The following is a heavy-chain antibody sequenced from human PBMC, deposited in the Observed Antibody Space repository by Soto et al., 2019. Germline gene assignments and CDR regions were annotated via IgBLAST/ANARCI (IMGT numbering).Heavy chain of an antibody. CDR2: IYYSGST. V-gene: IGHV4-61*01. CDR3: ARQGKRRYYYYYYMDV. CDR1: DVYSDSVKDC. Sequence: SVTLSLTCTVSDVYSDSVKDCWSLIHQPPGKGLEWIGYIYYSGSTNYNPSLKSRVTISVDTSKNQFSLKLSSVTAADTAVYYCARQGKRRYYYYYYMDVWGKGTTVTVSS. J-gene: IGHJ6*03.